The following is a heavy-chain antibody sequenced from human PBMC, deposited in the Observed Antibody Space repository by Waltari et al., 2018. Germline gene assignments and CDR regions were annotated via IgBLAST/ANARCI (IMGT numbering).Heavy chain of an antibody. V-gene: IGHV4-34*01. CDR2: INHSGST. D-gene: IGHD6-19*01. Sequence: QVQLQQWGAGLLKPSETLSLTCAVYGGSFSGYYWSWIRQPPGKGLEWIGEINHSGSTNYNPSLKSRGTISVDTSKNQFSLKLSSVTAADTAVYYCAVAVAGSGFDPWGQGTLVTVSS. J-gene: IGHJ5*02. CDR3: AVAVAGSGFDP. CDR1: GGSFSGYY.